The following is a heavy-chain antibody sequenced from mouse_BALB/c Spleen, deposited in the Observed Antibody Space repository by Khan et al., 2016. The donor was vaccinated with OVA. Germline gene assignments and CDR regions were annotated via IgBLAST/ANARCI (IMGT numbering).Heavy chain of an antibody. CDR2: INPYNAGT. V-gene: IGHV1S136*01. D-gene: IGHD4-1*01. CDR1: GYTFTNYV. CDR3: ARGNWQSYYFDY. J-gene: IGHJ2*01. Sequence: EAQLQESGPELVKPGASVKMSCKASGYTFTNYVLHWVKQKPGQGLEWIGYINPYNAGTKYNAKFKVKATLASDKSSITAYMELSSLTSEDSAVYYCARGNWQSYYFDYWGQGTTLTLSS.